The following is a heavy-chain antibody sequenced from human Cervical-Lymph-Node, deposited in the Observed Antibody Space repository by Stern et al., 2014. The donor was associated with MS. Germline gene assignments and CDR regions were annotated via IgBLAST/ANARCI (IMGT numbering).Heavy chain of an antibody. J-gene: IGHJ4*02. CDR2: IIPIFGTA. D-gene: IGHD6-13*01. Sequence: VQLEESGAEVKKPGSSVKVSCKASGGTFSSYAISWVRPAPGQGLEWMGGIIPIFGTANYAQKFQGRVTITADESTSTAYMELSSLRSEDTAVYYCARSGGIAAAPNGVGFDYWGQGTLVTVSS. CDR3: ARSGGIAAAPNGVGFDY. CDR1: GGTFSSYA. V-gene: IGHV1-69*01.